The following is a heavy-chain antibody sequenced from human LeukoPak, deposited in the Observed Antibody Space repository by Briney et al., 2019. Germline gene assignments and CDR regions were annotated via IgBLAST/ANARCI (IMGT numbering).Heavy chain of an antibody. J-gene: IGHJ3*02. CDR3: VKDSPNSSGYYPDAFDI. CDR2: IYSGGST. Sequence: QPGGSLRLSCAASGFTVSNNYMSWVRQAPGKGLEWVPVIYSGGSTYYADSVKGRFTISRDNSKTTLFLQMSSLRAEDTAVYYCVKDSPNSSGYYPDAFDIWGQGTMVTVSS. V-gene: IGHV3-66*01. CDR1: GFTVSNNY. D-gene: IGHD3-22*01.